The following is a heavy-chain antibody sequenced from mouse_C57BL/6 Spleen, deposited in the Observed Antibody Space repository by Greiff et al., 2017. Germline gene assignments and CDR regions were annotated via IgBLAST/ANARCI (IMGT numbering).Heavy chain of an antibody. CDR3: TRGTTDAMDY. V-gene: IGHV6-6*01. CDR2: IRNKANNHAT. D-gene: IGHD1-1*01. CDR1: GFNFSDAW. Sequence: EVKLVESGGGLVQPGGSMKFSCAASGFNFSDAWMDWVRQSPEKGLEWVAEIRNKANNHATYYAESVKGRFTISRDDSKSSVYLQMNSLRSEDTGIYYCTRGTTDAMDYWGQGTSVTVSS. J-gene: IGHJ4*01.